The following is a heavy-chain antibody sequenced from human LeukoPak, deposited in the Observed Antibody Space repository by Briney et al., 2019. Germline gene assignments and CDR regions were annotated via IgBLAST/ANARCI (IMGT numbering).Heavy chain of an antibody. D-gene: IGHD3-22*01. V-gene: IGHV1-18*01. J-gene: IGHJ5*02. Sequence: ASVKVSCKASGYTFTSYGISWVRQAPGQGLEWMAWISPYTGNTNFAQKFQGRVTMTTDTSPTTAYMELRSLRSDDTAIYYCARDHAHYYDSSVSPFDPWGQGTRVTVSS. CDR1: GYTFTSYG. CDR3: ARDHAHYYDSSVSPFDP. CDR2: ISPYTGNT.